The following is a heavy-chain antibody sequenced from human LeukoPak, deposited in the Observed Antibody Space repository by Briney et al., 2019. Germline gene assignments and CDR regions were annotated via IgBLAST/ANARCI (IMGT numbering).Heavy chain of an antibody. V-gene: IGHV3-66*01. J-gene: IGHJ4*02. CDR3: AREAEGPLDY. Sequence: GGSLRLSCAASGFTFSSYAMSWVRQAPGKGLEWVSVIYSGGSTYYADSVKGRFTISRDNSKNTLYLQMNSLRAEDTAVYYCAREAEGPLDYWGQGTLVTVSS. CDR1: GFTFSSYA. CDR2: IYSGGST.